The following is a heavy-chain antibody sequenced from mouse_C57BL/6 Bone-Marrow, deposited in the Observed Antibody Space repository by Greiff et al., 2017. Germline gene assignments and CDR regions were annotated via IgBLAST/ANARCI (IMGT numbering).Heavy chain of an antibody. V-gene: IGHV5-9*01. CDR2: ISGGGGNT. J-gene: IGHJ2*01. Sequence: EVQLVESGGGLVKPGGSLKLSCAASGFTFSSYTMSWVRQTPEKRLEWVATISGGGGNTYYPDSVKGRFTISRDNAKNTLYLQMSSLRSEDTALYCCARLSNPYFDYWGQGTTLTVSS. CDR1: GFTFSSYT. D-gene: IGHD2-5*01. CDR3: ARLSNPYFDY.